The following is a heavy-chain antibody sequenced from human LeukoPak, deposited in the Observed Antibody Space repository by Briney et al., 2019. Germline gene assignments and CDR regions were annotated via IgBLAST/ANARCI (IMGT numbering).Heavy chain of an antibody. CDR1: GYTISNYA. D-gene: IGHD1-26*01. CDR3: ARDRIGGTYYDY. CDR2: ISVFNGNT. J-gene: IGHJ4*02. Sequence: ASVKVSCKASGYTISNYAFTWVRQAPGQGLEWMGWISVFNGNTKYAQKLQGRVTMTTDASTSTAYMELRSLTSDDTAVYYCARDRIGGTYYDYWGQGTLVTVSS. V-gene: IGHV1-18*01.